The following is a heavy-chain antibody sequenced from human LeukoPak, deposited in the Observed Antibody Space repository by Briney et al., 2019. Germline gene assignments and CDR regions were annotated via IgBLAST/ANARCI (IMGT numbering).Heavy chain of an antibody. V-gene: IGHV4-31*03. D-gene: IGHD6-13*01. CDR1: GGSISSGGYY. Sequence: SETLSLTCTVSGGSISSGGYYWSWIRQHPGKGLEWVGYIYYSGSTYYNPSLKSRVTISVDTSKNQFSLKLSSVTAADTAVYYCARVWGIAAANWFDPWGQGTQVTVSS. CDR3: ARVWGIAAANWFDP. J-gene: IGHJ5*02. CDR2: IYYSGST.